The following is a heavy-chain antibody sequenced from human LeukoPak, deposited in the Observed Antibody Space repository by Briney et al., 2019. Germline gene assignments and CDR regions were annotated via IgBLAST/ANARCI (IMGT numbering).Heavy chain of an antibody. J-gene: IGHJ5*02. D-gene: IGHD2-21*01. CDR2: IKQDGGEI. CDR3: ARANSGAYVTRFDP. Sequence: GGSLRLSCAASGFTFSTYWMSWVRQAPGRGLEWVANIKQDGGEIYYVDSVKGRFTISRDNADKSLYLQMNDLRAEDTAVYHCARANSGAYVTRFDPWGQGTLVTVSS. V-gene: IGHV3-7*01. CDR1: GFTFSTYW.